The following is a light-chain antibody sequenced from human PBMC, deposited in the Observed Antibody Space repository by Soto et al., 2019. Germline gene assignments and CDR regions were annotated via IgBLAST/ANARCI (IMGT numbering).Light chain of an antibody. CDR1: QSISNW. CDR3: QHYNSWPRTWT. V-gene: IGKV1-5*01. CDR2: HAS. Sequence: DIQMTQSPCTLSASVGDRVTITCRASQSISNWLAWYQQKPGTAPKLLIYHASTLESGVPSRFSGSGSGTEFTLTISSLQSEDFAVYHCQHYNSWPRTWTFGQGTKVDIK. J-gene: IGKJ1*01.